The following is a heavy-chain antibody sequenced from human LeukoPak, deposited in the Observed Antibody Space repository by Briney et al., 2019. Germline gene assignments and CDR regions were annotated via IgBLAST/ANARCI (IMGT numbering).Heavy chain of an antibody. J-gene: IGHJ2*01. V-gene: IGHV1-46*01. CDR1: GDTFTSYY. CDR3: ARDPKVAAAGTRYFDL. Sequence: GASVKVSCKASGDTFTSYYMHWVRQAPGQGLESMGIINPSGGSTSYAQKFQGRVTMTRDTSTSTVYMELSSLRSEDTAVYYCARDPKVAAAGTRYFDLWGRGTLVTVSS. D-gene: IGHD6-13*01. CDR2: INPSGGST.